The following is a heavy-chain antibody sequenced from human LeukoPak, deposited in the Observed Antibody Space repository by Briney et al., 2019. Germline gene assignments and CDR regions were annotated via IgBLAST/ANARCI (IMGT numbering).Heavy chain of an antibody. D-gene: IGHD3-22*01. J-gene: IGHJ4*02. CDR2: IYHSGST. CDR1: GGSISSGGYS. Sequence: PSETLSLTCAVSGGSISSGGYSWSWIRQPPGKGLEWIGYIYHSGSTYYNPSLKSRVTISVDRSKNQFSLKLSSVTAADTAVYYCARSSGPRGVSYFDYWGQGTLVTVSP. CDR3: ARSSGPRGVSYFDY. V-gene: IGHV4-30-2*01.